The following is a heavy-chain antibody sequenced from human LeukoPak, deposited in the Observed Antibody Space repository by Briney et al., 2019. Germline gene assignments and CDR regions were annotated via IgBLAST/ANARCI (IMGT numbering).Heavy chain of an antibody. CDR3: ARGVGYCSSTSCYWWFDP. D-gene: IGHD2-2*01. CDR1: GFTFSSYW. V-gene: IGHV3-74*01. Sequence: GGSLRLSCAASGFTFSSYWMHWLRHAPGKGLVWVSRINSDGSSPSYADSVKGRFTISKDNAKNTLYLQMNSLRAEDTAVYYCARGVGYCSSTSCYWWFDPWGQGTLVTVSS. J-gene: IGHJ5*02. CDR2: INSDGSSP.